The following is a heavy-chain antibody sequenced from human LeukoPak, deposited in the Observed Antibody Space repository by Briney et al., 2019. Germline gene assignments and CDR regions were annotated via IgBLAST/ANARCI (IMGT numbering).Heavy chain of an antibody. Sequence: ASVKVSCKASRYTFTGYYMHWVRQAPGQGLEWMGWINPNSGGTNYAQKFQGRVTMTRDTSISTAYMELSRLRSDDTAVYYCARIAAAAYYYFDYWGQGTLVTVSS. D-gene: IGHD6-13*01. CDR3: ARIAAAAYYYFDY. J-gene: IGHJ4*02. CDR1: RYTFTGYY. CDR2: INPNSGGT. V-gene: IGHV1-2*02.